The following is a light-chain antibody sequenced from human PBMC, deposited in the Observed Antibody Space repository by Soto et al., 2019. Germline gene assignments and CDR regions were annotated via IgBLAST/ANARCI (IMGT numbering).Light chain of an antibody. CDR2: GTS. CDR3: QQYGSSPRT. J-gene: IGKJ1*01. V-gene: IGKV3-20*01. Sequence: EIVLTQSPGTLSLSPGDRTTLSCRTSKNVSSTDLAWYQQKPGQAPRLLIYGTSSRATGIPDRFSGSGSGTDFTLNISTLEAEDFAVYYCQQYGSSPRTFGQGTKVEIK. CDR1: KNVSSTD.